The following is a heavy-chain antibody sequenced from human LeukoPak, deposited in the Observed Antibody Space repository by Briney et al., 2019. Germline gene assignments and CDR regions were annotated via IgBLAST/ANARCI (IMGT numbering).Heavy chain of an antibody. J-gene: IGHJ4*02. V-gene: IGHV4-30-4*08. CDR2: IYYSGST. Sequence: PSETLSLTCTVSGGSISSYYWSWIRQPPGKGLEWIGYIYYSGSTYYNPSLKSRVTISVDTSKNQFSLKLSSVTAADTAVYYCARDRYSSGWYRPDYFDYWGQGTLVTVSS. D-gene: IGHD6-19*01. CDR1: GGSISSYY. CDR3: ARDRYSSGWYRPDYFDY.